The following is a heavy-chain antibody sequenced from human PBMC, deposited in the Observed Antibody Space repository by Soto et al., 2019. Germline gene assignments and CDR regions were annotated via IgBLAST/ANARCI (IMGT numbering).Heavy chain of an antibody. CDR2: IIPIFGTA. CDR3: AREFSFGRYFDWLPQPYYYYGMDV. CDR1: GGTFSSYA. V-gene: IGHV1-69*13. D-gene: IGHD3-9*01. J-gene: IGHJ6*04. Sequence: SVKVSCKASGGTFSSYAISWVRQAPGQGLEWMGGIIPIFGTANYAQKFQGRVTITADESTSTAYMELSSLKSEDTAVYYCAREFSFGRYFDWLPQPYYYYGMDVWGKGTTVTVSS.